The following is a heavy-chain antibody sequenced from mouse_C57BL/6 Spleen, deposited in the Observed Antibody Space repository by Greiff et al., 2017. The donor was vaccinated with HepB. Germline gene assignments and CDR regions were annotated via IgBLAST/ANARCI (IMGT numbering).Heavy chain of an antibody. V-gene: IGHV5-4*01. J-gene: IGHJ3*01. D-gene: IGHD2-5*01. CDR3: ARERAYYSNYEAWFAY. CDR2: ISDGGSYT. CDR1: GFTFSSYA. Sequence: EVQVVESGGGLVKPGGSLKLSCAASGFTFSSYAMSWVRQTPEKRLEWVATISDGGSYTYYPDNVKGRFTISRDNAKNNLYLQMSHLKSEDTAMYYCARERAYYSNYEAWFAYWGQGTLVTVSA.